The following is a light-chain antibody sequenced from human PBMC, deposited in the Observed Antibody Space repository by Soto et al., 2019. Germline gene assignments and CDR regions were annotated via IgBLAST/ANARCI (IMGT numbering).Light chain of an antibody. CDR1: QNLLSTSNNKNY. CDR3: QQYFSTALT. V-gene: IGKV4-1*01. Sequence: DIVMTQSPESLAVSLGERATVNCKSSQNLLSTSNNKNYLAWYQQKPGQPPKLLLSWAFRRESGAPDRFSGRGSGTVFTLTIVSLQADDVAVYGCQQYFSTALTFGGGTKVEIK. J-gene: IGKJ4*01. CDR2: WAF.